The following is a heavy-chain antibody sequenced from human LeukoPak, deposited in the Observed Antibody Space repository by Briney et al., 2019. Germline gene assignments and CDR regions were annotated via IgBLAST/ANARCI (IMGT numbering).Heavy chain of an antibody. CDR1: VFAFADYA. CDR3: STWAFYHGLDV. CDR2: IHADGGRT. J-gene: IGHJ6*02. V-gene: IGHV3-43*02. D-gene: IGHD2/OR15-2a*01. Sequence: PGGSLRLSCAASVFAFADYAMHWVPQIPGRGREGVAHIHADGGRTFYADSVKGRFTVSRDNGKNSLFLQMDSLTSDDTALYYCSTWAFYHGLDVWGQGATVIVSS.